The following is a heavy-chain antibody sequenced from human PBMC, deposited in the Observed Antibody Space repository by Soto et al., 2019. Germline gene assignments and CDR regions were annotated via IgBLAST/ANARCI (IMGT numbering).Heavy chain of an antibody. CDR3: ARTRYCSGGSCRAVFDY. J-gene: IGHJ4*02. CDR1: GYTFTSYG. CDR2: ISAYNGNT. V-gene: IGHV1-18*01. D-gene: IGHD2-15*01. Sequence: ASVKVSCKASGYTFTSYGISWVRQAPGQGLEWMGWISAYNGNTNYAQKLQGRVTMTTDTSTSTAYMELRSLRSDDTAVYYCARTRYCSGGSCRAVFDYWGQGTLVTVSS.